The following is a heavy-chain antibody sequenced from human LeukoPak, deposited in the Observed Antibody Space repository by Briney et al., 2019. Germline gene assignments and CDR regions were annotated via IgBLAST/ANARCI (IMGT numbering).Heavy chain of an antibody. CDR1: GFTFSSYA. D-gene: IGHD3-22*01. CDR3: ARNQEIDYYDSSGFYWGVEY. Sequence: GGSLRLSCAASGFTFSSYAMNWVRQAPGKGLEWVSFISGGGGTIYYADSVKGRFTISRDNAKNSLHLQMDSLRVEDTAVYYCARNQEIDYYDSSGFYWGVEYWGQGTLVTVSS. J-gene: IGHJ4*02. CDR2: ISGGGGTI. V-gene: IGHV3-48*01.